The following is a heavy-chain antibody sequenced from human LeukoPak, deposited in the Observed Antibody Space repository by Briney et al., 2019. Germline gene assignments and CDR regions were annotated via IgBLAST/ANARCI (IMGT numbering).Heavy chain of an antibody. Sequence: PSETLSLTCTVSGGSISSYYWSWIRQPPGKGLEWIGYFSYTGSTNYNPSLRSRVTISVDTSKNQFSLQLSSVTAADTAVYYCATQILLCHYYWGQGTLVTVSS. J-gene: IGHJ4*02. D-gene: IGHD2/OR15-2a*01. CDR2: FSYTGST. V-gene: IGHV4-59*08. CDR1: GGSISSYY. CDR3: ATQILLCHYY.